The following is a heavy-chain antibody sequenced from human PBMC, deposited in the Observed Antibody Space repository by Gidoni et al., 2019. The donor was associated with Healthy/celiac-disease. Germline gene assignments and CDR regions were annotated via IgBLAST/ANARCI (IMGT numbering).Heavy chain of an antibody. Sequence: EVQLVESGGGLVQPGGSLRLACAASGFTFSSYSMNWVRQAPGKGLEWFSYISSSSSTISYADSVKGRFTISRDNAKNSLYLQMNSLRAEDTAVYYCARGNSGGSYYNWGQGTLVTVSS. J-gene: IGHJ4*02. CDR3: ARGNSGGSYYN. CDR1: GFTFSSYS. D-gene: IGHD1-26*01. V-gene: IGHV3-48*01. CDR2: ISSSSSTI.